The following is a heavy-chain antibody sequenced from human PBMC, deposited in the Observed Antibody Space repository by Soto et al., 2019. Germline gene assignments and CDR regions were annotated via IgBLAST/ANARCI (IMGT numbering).Heavy chain of an antibody. CDR2: ISASLGST. CDR3: PRSPMTMVRRLYFDN. CDR1: GFTFSNNV. D-gene: IGHD3-10*01. Sequence: EVQLLESGGGLVQPGGSLRLSCAASGFTFSNNVMSWVRQAPGKGLEWVAAISASLGSTDYTDAVKGRFTISRDNSKNTLYLPIHSLRVDDTAMYYCPRSPMTMVRRLYFDNRGQGIMLSVSS. J-gene: IGHJ4*02. V-gene: IGHV3-23*01.